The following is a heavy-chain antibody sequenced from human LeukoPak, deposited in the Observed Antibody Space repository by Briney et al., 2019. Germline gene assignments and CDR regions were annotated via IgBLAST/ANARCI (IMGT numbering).Heavy chain of an antibody. Sequence: GGSLRLSCVVSGYSFSTNMMTWVRQAPGEGLGWVATILPGGKETYRVDSVKGRFIISRDNAKNSLFLQMNSLRGDDTALYYCMSAHGYWGQGTLVTVSS. J-gene: IGHJ4*02. V-gene: IGHV3-7*01. CDR1: GYSFSTNM. CDR3: MSAHGY. CDR2: ILPGGKET.